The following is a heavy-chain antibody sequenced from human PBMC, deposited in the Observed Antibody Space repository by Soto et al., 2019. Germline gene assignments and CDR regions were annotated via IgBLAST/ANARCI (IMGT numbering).Heavy chain of an antibody. J-gene: IGHJ6*02. CDR2: ISYDGSNK. D-gene: IGHD6-19*01. V-gene: IGHV3-30*18. CDR1: GFTFSSYG. Sequence: PGGSLRLSCAASGFTFSSYGMHWVRQAPGKGLEWVAVISYDGSNKYYADSVKGRFTISRDNSKNTLYLQMNSLRAEDTAVYYCAKGSGYSSGWYLSYYYGMDVWGQGTTVTVSS. CDR3: AKGSGYSSGWYLSYYYGMDV.